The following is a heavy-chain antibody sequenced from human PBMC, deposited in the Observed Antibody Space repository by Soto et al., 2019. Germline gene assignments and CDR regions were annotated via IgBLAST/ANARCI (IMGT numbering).Heavy chain of an antibody. J-gene: IGHJ4*02. CDR2: IYDSGST. D-gene: IGHD1-26*01. V-gene: IGHV4-59*01. CDR1: GGSISSYY. Sequence: PSETLSLTCTVSGGSISSYYWSWIRQPPGKGLEWIGYIYDSGSTNYNPSLKSRVTISVDTSKNQFSLKLTSETTADTAVYYCATLLVGNGGRGYWGQGSLVTVSS. CDR3: ATLLVGNGGRGY.